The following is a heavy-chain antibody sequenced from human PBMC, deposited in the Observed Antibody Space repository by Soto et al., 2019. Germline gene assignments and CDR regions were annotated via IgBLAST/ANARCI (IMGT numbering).Heavy chain of an antibody. CDR2: INPSGGTT. Sequence: ASVKVSCKASGYTFTSYYMHWVRQAPGQGLEWMGIINPSGGTTSYAQKFQGRVTMTRDTSKSTVYIEMSSLRSEDTAVYYCARRWRFTMFPWGQGTLVTVSS. CDR3: ARRWRFTMFP. J-gene: IGHJ5*02. CDR1: GYTFTSYY. V-gene: IGHV1-46*01. D-gene: IGHD3-10*02.